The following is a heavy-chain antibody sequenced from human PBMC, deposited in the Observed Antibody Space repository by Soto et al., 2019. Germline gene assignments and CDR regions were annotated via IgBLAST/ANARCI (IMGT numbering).Heavy chain of an antibody. V-gene: IGHV1-69*13. CDR3: ARLAAADFYWYFDL. Sequence: SVKVSCKASGGAFSSGAISWVRQAPGQGLEWMGGIIPIFGTANYAQKFQGRVTITADESTSTAYMELSSLRSEDTAVYYCARLAAADFYWYFDLWGRGTLVTVSS. CDR1: GGAFSSGA. D-gene: IGHD6-13*01. J-gene: IGHJ2*01. CDR2: IIPIFGTA.